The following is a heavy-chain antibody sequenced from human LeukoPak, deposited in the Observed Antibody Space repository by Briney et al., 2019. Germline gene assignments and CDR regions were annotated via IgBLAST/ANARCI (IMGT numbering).Heavy chain of an antibody. V-gene: IGHV1-2*02. CDR3: ARAIIASIAAAATDV. CDR1: GYTFTGYY. J-gene: IGHJ6*04. D-gene: IGHD6-13*01. Sequence: ASVKVSCKASGYTFTGYYMHWVRQAPGRGLEWMGWINPNSGGTNYAQKFQGRVTMTRDTSISTAYMELSRLRSDDTAVYYCARAIIASIAAAATDVWGKGTTVTISS. CDR2: INPNSGGT.